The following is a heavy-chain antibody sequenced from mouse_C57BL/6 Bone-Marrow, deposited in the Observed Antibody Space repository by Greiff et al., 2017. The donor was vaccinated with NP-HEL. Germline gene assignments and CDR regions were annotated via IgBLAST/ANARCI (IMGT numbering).Heavy chain of an antibody. CDR1: GYTFTSYW. J-gene: IGHJ4*01. CDR3: ARLGYGSSPYYYAMDY. Sequence: QVQLQQPGAELVMPGASVKLSYKASGYTFTSYWMHWVKQRPGQGLEWIGEIDPSDSYTNYNQKFKGKSTLTVDKSSSTAYMQLSSLTSEDSAVYYCARLGYGSSPYYYAMDYWGQGTSVTVSS. D-gene: IGHD1-1*01. V-gene: IGHV1-69*01. CDR2: IDPSDSYT.